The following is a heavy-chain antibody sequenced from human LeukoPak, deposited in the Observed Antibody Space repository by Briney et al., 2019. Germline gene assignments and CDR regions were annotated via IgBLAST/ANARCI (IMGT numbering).Heavy chain of an antibody. Sequence: GGSLRLSCAASGFTFSSYGMHWVRQAPGKGLEWVAVIWYDGSNKYYADSVKGRFTISRDSSKSTLYLQMNSLRVEDTAVYFCATGGYTTYDYWGQGTQVTVSS. D-gene: IGHD5-12*01. CDR2: IWYDGSNK. V-gene: IGHV3-33*01. CDR1: GFTFSSYG. J-gene: IGHJ4*02. CDR3: ATGGYTTYDY.